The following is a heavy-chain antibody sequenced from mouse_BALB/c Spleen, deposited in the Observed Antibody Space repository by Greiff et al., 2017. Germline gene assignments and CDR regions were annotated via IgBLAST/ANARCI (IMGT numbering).Heavy chain of an antibody. V-gene: IGHV10-1*02. J-gene: IGHJ3*01. CDR3: VNDWDGFAY. CDR2: IRSKSNNYAT. Sequence: EVKLMESGGGLVQPKGSLKLSCAASGFTFNTYAMNWVRQAPGKGLEWVARIRSKSNNYATYYADSVKDRFTISRDDSQSMLYLQMNNLKTEDTAMYYSVNDWDGFAYWGQGTLVTVSA. CDR1: GFTFNTYA. D-gene: IGHD4-1*01.